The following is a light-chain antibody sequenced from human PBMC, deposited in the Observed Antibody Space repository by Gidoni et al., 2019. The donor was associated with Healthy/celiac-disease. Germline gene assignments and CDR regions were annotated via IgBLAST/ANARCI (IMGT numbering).Light chain of an antibody. CDR1: HSVSSSY. V-gene: IGKV3-20*01. CDR2: GTS. Sequence: EILLPQSPGTLSLSPGERATLSCRASHSVSSSYLAWYQQKPGKAPRLLIYGTSSRATGIPDRFSGSGSGTDFTLTISRLEPEDFAVYYCQQYGSSPPYTFGQGTKLEIK. CDR3: QQYGSSPPYT. J-gene: IGKJ2*01.